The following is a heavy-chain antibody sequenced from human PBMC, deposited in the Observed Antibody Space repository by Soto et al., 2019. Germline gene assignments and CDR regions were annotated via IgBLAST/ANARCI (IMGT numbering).Heavy chain of an antibody. V-gene: IGHV3-30*18. Sequence: QVQLVESGGGVVQPGRSLRLSCAASGFTFSSYGMHWVRQAPGKGLEWVAVISYDGSNKYYADSVKGRFTIYRDNSKNALDLEMNILRDEDTAVYYCAKSGQTMVRFRGFDYFRMDVWGEGTTVNVSS. J-gene: IGHJ6*04. D-gene: IGHD3-10*01. CDR1: GFTFSSYG. CDR3: AKSGQTMVRFRGFDYFRMDV. CDR2: ISYDGSNK.